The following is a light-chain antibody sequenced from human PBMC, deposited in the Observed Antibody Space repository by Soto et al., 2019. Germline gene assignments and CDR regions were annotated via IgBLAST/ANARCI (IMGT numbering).Light chain of an antibody. CDR1: SSDVGANNY. Sequence: QSVLTQPPSASGSPGQSVTISCSGTSSDVGANNYVSWYQQHPGKAPKLLIYEVFKRPSGVPDRFSGSKSGNTASLTVSGLQAEDEADYYCSSYTSSSTHVFGTGTKLTVL. CDR2: EVF. V-gene: IGLV2-8*01. J-gene: IGLJ1*01. CDR3: SSYTSSSTHV.